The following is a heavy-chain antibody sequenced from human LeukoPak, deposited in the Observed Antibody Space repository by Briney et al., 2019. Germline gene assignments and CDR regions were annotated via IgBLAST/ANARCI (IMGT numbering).Heavy chain of an antibody. Sequence: PSETLSLTCTVSGGSISSSSYYWGWIRQTPGKGLEWVGSIYYNGDTYYNPSFKSRVSMSVDTAKNQISLILTSVTAADTAVYYCSREGYSCPNWFDTWGQGTLVTVSS. CDR3: SREGYSCPNWFDT. J-gene: IGHJ5*02. V-gene: IGHV4-39*07. CDR2: IYYNGDT. CDR1: GGSISSSSYY. D-gene: IGHD4-11*01.